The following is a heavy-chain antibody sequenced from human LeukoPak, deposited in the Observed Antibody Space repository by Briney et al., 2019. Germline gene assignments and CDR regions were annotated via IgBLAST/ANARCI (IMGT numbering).Heavy chain of an antibody. CDR3: ASSGYSLDLFDY. Sequence: ASVKVSCKASGGTFSSYAISWVRQAPGQGLEWMGRIIPILGIANYAQKFQGRVTMTRDTSTSTVYMELSSLRSEDTAVYYCASSGYSLDLFDYWGQGTLVTVSS. CDR2: IIPILGIA. J-gene: IGHJ4*02. CDR1: GGTFSSYA. D-gene: IGHD3-22*01. V-gene: IGHV1-69*04.